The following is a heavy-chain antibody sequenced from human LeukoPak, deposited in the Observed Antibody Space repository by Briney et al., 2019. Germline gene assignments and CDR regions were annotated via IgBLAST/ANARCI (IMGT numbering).Heavy chain of an antibody. CDR1: RFTFSRYG. J-gene: IGHJ4*02. CDR3: ARVGYYASGPFSYFDY. Sequence: GGSLRLSCAASRFTFSRYGMHWVRQAPGKGLEWVAVTSYDGTKKDYADHVKGRFTISRDNSQNTLYLQMNSLRAEDTAVYYCARVGYYASGPFSYFDYWGQGTLVTVSS. CDR2: TSYDGTKK. V-gene: IGHV3-30*03. D-gene: IGHD3-10*01.